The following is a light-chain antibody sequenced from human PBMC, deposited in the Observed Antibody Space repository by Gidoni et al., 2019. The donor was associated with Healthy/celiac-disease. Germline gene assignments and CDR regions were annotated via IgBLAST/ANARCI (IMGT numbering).Light chain of an antibody. Sequence: SSELTQDTAVSVALGQTVRITCQGDSLRSYYASWYQQKPGQAPVLVIYGTNNRPSGIPDRFSGSSSGNTASLTITGAQAEDEADYYCNSRDSSGNHVVFGGGTKLTVL. CDR2: GTN. V-gene: IGLV3-19*01. CDR1: SLRSYY. J-gene: IGLJ2*01. CDR3: NSRDSSGNHVV.